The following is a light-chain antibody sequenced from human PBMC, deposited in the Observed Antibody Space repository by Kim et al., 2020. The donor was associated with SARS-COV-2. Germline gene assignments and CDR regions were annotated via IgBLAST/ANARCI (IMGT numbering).Light chain of an antibody. CDR1: QDVGDY. CDR2: TAT. J-gene: IGKJ2*01. Sequence: AIRMTQSPSSLSASTGDRVTITCRASQDVGDYLAWYQQKPGKAPNLLIYTATTLQSGVPSRFSGSGSGTDFTLTISRLQSEDFATYFCQQYYNFPFTFGPGTKLEIK. V-gene: IGKV1-8*01. CDR3: QQYYNFPFT.